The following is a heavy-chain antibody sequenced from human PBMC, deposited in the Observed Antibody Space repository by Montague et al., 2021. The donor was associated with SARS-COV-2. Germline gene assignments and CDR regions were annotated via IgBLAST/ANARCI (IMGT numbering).Heavy chain of an antibody. V-gene: IGHV4-34*01. D-gene: IGHD3-10*01. CDR1: GGSFSTYS. CDR2: IHHGGST. Sequence: SETLSLTCAVHGGSFSTYSWNWIRQPPGKGLEWIGEIHHGGSTNYNPSLKSRVTISADTSKNPFSLKLTSVAAADTAVYHCARLGDGVVPSPILGVGPYYSYYYMDVWGKGTTVTVSS. J-gene: IGHJ6*03. CDR3: ARLGDGVVPSPILGVGPYYSYYYMDV.